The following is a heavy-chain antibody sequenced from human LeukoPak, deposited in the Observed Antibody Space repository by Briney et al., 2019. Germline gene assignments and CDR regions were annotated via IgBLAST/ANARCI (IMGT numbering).Heavy chain of an antibody. CDR1: GGSISSGGYS. Sequence: SETLSLTCAVSGGSISSGGYSWSWIRQPPGKGLEWIGYIYHSGSTYYNPSLKSRVTISVDRSKNQFSLKLSSVTAADTAVYYCARVTWRALDLWGRGTLVTVSS. CDR3: ARVTWRALDL. D-gene: IGHD1-20*01. CDR2: IYHSGST. V-gene: IGHV4-30-2*01. J-gene: IGHJ2*01.